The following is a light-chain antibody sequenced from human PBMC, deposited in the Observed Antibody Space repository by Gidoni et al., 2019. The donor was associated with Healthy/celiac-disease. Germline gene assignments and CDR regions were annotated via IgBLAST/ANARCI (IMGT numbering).Light chain of an antibody. CDR1: HSVSSN. J-gene: IGKJ5*01. V-gene: IGKV3-15*01. CDR3: QQYYNWPPIT. CDR2: GAS. Sequence: ETVMTQTPATLSVSPGERATLPCRASHSVSSNLAWYQQKPGQAPRLLSYGASTRATGIPARFSGSGSGTEFTLTISSLQSEDFAVYYCQQYYNWPPITFGQGTRLEIK.